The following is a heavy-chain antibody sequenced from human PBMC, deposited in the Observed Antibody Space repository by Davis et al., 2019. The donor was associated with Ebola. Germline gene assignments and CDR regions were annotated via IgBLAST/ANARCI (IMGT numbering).Heavy chain of an antibody. Sequence: AASVKVSCKASGYTFTGYDINWVRQATGQGLEWMGWMNPNSGNTGYAQKFQGRVTMTRENSMSTAYMELSSPRSEDTAVYFCARGGVAYSDLDYWGQGTLVAVSS. CDR3: ARGGVAYSDLDY. V-gene: IGHV1-8*01. J-gene: IGHJ4*02. D-gene: IGHD2-21*01. CDR2: MNPNSGNT. CDR1: GYTFTGYD.